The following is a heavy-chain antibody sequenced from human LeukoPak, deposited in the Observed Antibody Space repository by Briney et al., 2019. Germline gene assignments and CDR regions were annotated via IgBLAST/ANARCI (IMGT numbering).Heavy chain of an antibody. CDR3: AKDISIAAGTVDY. D-gene: IGHD6-13*01. CDR2: ISWNSGSI. CDR1: GFTFGDYL. V-gene: IGHV3-9*01. Sequence: GGSLRLSCTASGFTFGDYLMSWFRQAPGKGLEWVSGISWNSGSIGYADSVKGRFTISRDNAKNSLYLQMNSLRAEDTALYYCAKDISIAAGTVDYWGQGTLVTVSS. J-gene: IGHJ4*02.